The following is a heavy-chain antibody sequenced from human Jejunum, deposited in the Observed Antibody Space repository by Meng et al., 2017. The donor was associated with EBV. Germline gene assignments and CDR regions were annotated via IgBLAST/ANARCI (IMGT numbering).Heavy chain of an antibody. Sequence: QDSGSGLVKPSQTLSLTCAVSGDSITRGAYLWSWIRQPPGKGLEWIGNIYHIGSTYYNPSLKSRVTISVDRSKNQFSLKLTSVTAADTAVYYCARGGPDFGDYVPFDYWGQGTLVTVSS. CDR3: ARGGPDFGDYVPFDY. J-gene: IGHJ4*02. CDR1: GDSITRGAYL. V-gene: IGHV4-30-2*01. CDR2: IYHIGST. D-gene: IGHD4-17*01.